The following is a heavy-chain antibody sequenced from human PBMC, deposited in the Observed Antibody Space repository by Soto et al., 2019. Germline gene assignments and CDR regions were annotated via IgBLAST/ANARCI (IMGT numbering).Heavy chain of an antibody. Sequence: QVQLVQSGAEVKKPGSSVKVSCKASGGTFSSYTISWVRQAPGQGLEWMGRIIPILGIANYAQKFQGRVTITADKSTSTAYMGLSSLRSEDTAVYYCARSTGSSGYYYYYMDVWGKGTTVTVSS. V-gene: IGHV1-69*02. CDR3: ARSTGSSGYYYYYMDV. CDR1: GGTFSSYT. D-gene: IGHD6-6*01. CDR2: IIPILGIA. J-gene: IGHJ6*03.